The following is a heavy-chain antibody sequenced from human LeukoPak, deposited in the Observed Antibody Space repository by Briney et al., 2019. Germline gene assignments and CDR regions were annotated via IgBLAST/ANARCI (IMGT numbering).Heavy chain of an antibody. V-gene: IGHV4-59*01. CDR2: IYYSGST. CDR1: GGSISSYY. D-gene: IGHD6-6*01. CDR3: ASYPSIAARRRRKNWFDP. Sequence: SETLSLTCTVSGGSISSYYWSWIRQPPGKGLEWIGYIYYSGSTNYNPSLKSRVTISVDTSKNQFSLKLSSVTAADTAVYYCASYPSIAARRRRKNWFDPWGQGTLVTVSS. J-gene: IGHJ5*02.